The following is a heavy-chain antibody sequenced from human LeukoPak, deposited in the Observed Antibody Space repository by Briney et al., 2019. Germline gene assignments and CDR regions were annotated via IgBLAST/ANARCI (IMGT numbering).Heavy chain of an antibody. CDR3: ARDYASDY. J-gene: IGHJ4*02. D-gene: IGHD3-10*01. CDR2: ISRSGDTI. V-gene: IGHV3-48*03. Sequence: GGSLRLSCAASGFTFSRYEMNWVRQAPGKGLKSVSYISRSGDTIYFADSVKGRFTISRDNAKNSLYLQMSSLRAEDTAVYYCARDYASDYWGQGTLVTVSS. CDR1: GFTFSRYE.